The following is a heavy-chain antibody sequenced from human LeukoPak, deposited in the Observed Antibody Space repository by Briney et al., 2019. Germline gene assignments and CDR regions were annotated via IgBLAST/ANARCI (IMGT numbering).Heavy chain of an antibody. D-gene: IGHD5-12*01. CDR1: GFTFSDYY. CDR3: ARAGVATITFLSYFDY. CDR2: ISRSGSTI. J-gene: IGHJ4*02. Sequence: KPGGSLRLSCAASGFTFSDYYMSWIRQAPGKGLEWVSYISRSGSTIYYADSVKGRFTISRDNSKNTLYLQMNSLRAEDTAVYYCARAGVATITFLSYFDYWGQGTLVTVSS. V-gene: IGHV3-11*04.